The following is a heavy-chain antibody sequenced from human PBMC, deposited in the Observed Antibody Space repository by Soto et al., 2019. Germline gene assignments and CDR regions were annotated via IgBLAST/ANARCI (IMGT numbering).Heavy chain of an antibody. CDR3: AMVDVYVTPSPQDV. CDR1: GYNITRYG. V-gene: IGHV1-18*01. CDR2: INTYNGNT. D-gene: IGHD3-16*01. J-gene: IGHJ6*02. Sequence: QVQLVQSGAEVKNPGASVKVSCKASGYNITRYGIGWARQAPGQGLEWMGWINTYNGNTNYAQNVQGRVTLTTDTSTSTAYMELRSLRSNDTAIYYCAMVDVYVTPSPQDVWGQGTTVIVSS.